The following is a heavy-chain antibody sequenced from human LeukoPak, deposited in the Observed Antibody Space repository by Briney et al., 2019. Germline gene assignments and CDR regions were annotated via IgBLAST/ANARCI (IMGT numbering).Heavy chain of an antibody. Sequence: GGSLRLSCAASGFTFSSYGMHWVRQAPGKGLEWVAVIWYDGSNKYYADSVKGRFTISRDNSKNTLYLQMNSLRAEDTAVYYCARKTPPGYYGSGPSYYYYGMDVWGQGTTVTVSS. CDR2: IWYDGSNK. CDR3: ARKTPPGYYGSGPSYYYYGMDV. J-gene: IGHJ6*02. V-gene: IGHV3-33*01. CDR1: GFTFSSYG. D-gene: IGHD3-10*01.